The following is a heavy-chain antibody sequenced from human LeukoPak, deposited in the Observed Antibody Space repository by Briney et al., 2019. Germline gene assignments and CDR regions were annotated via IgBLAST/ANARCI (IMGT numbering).Heavy chain of an antibody. Sequence: SVKVSCKATGGTFSSYAISWVRQAPGQGLEWMGGIIPIFGTANYAQKFQGRVTITADESTSTAYMELSSLRSEDTAVYYCARDGDDFWSGYLDAFDIWGQGTMVTVSS. CDR1: GGTFSSYA. D-gene: IGHD3-3*01. V-gene: IGHV1-69*13. J-gene: IGHJ3*02. CDR3: ARDGDDFWSGYLDAFDI. CDR2: IIPIFGTA.